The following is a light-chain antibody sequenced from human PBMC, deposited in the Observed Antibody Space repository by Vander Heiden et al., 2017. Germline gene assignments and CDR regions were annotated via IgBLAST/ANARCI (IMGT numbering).Light chain of an antibody. V-gene: IGKV4-1*01. CDR3: QQYYSTQT. CDR1: QSVLYSSNNKNY. Sequence: DIVMTQSPAPLAVSLGERATINCKSSQSVLYSSNNKNYLAWYQQKPGQPPKLLIYWASTRESGVPDRFSGSGSGTDFTLTSSSLQAEDVAVYYCQQYYSTQTFGPGTKVEIK. CDR2: WAS. J-gene: IGKJ1*01.